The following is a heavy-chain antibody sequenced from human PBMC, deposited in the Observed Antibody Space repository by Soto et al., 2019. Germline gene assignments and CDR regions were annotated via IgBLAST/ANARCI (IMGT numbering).Heavy chain of an antibody. CDR3: ARDEAAPGNGNLDY. CDR1: GFSFSTYA. J-gene: IGHJ4*02. V-gene: IGHV3-30-3*01. D-gene: IGHD6-13*01. CDR2: ISYDGSKK. Sequence: SGGSLRLSCAASGFSFSTYAIHWVRQAPGKGLEWVGVISYDGSKKYYADSVKGRFTISRGNSENTLFLQMSSLRGDDTAIYFCARDEAAPGNGNLDYWGQGTLVTVSS.